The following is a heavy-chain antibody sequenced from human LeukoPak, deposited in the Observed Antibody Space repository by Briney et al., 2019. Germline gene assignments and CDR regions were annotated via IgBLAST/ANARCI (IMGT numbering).Heavy chain of an antibody. D-gene: IGHD1-20*01. CDR3: ARERVTGTTGDY. J-gene: IGHJ4*02. CDR2: ISSSGSNI. CDR1: GFTFSDYY. V-gene: IGHV3-11*01. Sequence: GGSLRLSCAASGFTFSDYYMSWIRQAPGEGLEWVSYISSSGSNIYYADSVKGRFTISRDNAKNSLYLQMNSLRAEDTAVYYCARERVTGTTGDYWGQGTLVTVSS.